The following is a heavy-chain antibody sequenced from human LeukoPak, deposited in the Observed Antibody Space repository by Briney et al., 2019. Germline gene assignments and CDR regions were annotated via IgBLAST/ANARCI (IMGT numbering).Heavy chain of an antibody. CDR3: ARMDHHGSRDNRFDP. Sequence: ASVKVSCKASGYTFTSYDINWVRQATGQGLEWMGWMNPNSGNTGYAQKFQGRVTITRDPSISTAYMELSSLRSEDTAVYCCARMDHHGSRDNRFDPWGQGTLVTVSS. V-gene: IGHV1-8*03. CDR1: GYTFTSYD. CDR2: MNPNSGNT. D-gene: IGHD2-15*01. J-gene: IGHJ5*02.